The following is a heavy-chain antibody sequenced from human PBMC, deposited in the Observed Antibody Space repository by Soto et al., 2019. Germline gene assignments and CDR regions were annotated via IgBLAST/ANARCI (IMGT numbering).Heavy chain of an antibody. D-gene: IGHD6-6*01. V-gene: IGHV2-26*01. CDR1: GFSLSNARMG. J-gene: IGHJ4*02. CDR2: IFSNEEK. Sequence: QVTLKASGPVLVKPTETLTLTCTVSGFSLSNARMGVSWIRQPPGKALEWLAHIFSNEEKSYSTSLKSRLTISKDTSKSQVVLTMTNMDPVDTATYYCARKEYSSSSGYYFDYWGQGTLITVSS. CDR3: ARKEYSSSSGYYFDY.